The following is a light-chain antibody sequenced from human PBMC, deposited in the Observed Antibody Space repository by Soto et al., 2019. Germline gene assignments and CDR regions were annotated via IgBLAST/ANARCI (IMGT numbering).Light chain of an antibody. CDR2: DVS. CDR1: QSVSSSS. Sequence: EIVLTQSPRTLSLSPGERATLSCRASQSVSSSSLAWYQQKSGQAPSLLIYDVSRRATGIPERFSGSGSGTEFTLTINSLQSEDSAVYYCQQHNQWPITFGQGTRLEIK. J-gene: IGKJ5*01. CDR3: QQHNQWPIT. V-gene: IGKV3D-20*02.